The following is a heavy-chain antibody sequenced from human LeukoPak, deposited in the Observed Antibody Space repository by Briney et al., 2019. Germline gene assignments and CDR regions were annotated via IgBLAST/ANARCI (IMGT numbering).Heavy chain of an antibody. CDR2: ISAYNGNT. V-gene: IGHV1-18*01. D-gene: IGHD3-22*01. J-gene: IGHJ4*02. CDR1: GYTFTSYG. CDR3: ATYDSSGYQFDY. Sequence: GASVKVSCKASGYTFTSYGISWVRQAPGQGLEWMGWISAYNGNTNYAQKLQGRVTMTTDTSTSTAYMELSSLRSEDTAVYYCATYDSSGYQFDYWGQGTLVTVSS.